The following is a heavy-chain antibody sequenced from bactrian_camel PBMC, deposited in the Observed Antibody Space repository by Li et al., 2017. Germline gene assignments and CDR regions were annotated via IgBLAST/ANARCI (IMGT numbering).Heavy chain of an antibody. CDR2: IDSDGVA. CDR1: GNTDSMHC. V-gene: IGHV3S53*01. J-gene: IGHJ6*01. Sequence: HVQLVESGGGSVQAGGSLTLSCAASGNTDSMHCMAWFRQVPGKEREGVATIDSDGVADYSASVQGRFTISKDNAKNTMYLQMNNLKPDDTAMYYCWADFSCLRSILGDPDGVFAPDFGYWGQGTQVTVS. CDR3: WADFSCLRSILGDPDGVFAPDFGY. D-gene: IGHD5*01.